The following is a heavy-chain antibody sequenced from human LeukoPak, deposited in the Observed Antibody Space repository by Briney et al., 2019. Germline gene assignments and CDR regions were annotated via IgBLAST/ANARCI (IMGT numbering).Heavy chain of an antibody. CDR1: GGSFSGYY. D-gene: IGHD2-2*03. CDR2: INRSGST. V-gene: IGHV4-34*01. J-gene: IGHJ6*03. CDR3: ARGMDIVVVPGYYYYMDV. Sequence: SETLSLTCAVYGGSFSGYYWSWIRQPPGKGLEWIGEINRSGSTNYNPSLKSRVTISVDTSKNQFSLKLSSVTAADTAVYYCARGMDIVVVPGYYYYMDVWGKGTTVTVSS.